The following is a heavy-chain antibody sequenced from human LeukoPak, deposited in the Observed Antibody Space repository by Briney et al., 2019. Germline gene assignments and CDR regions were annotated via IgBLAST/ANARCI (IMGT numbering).Heavy chain of an antibody. J-gene: IGHJ4*02. Sequence: GASVKVSCKASGGTFSSYAISWVRQAPGQGLEWMGGIIPIFGTANYAQKFQGRVTITADESTSTAYMELSSLRSEDTAVYYCARGIEIFGVVPFDYWGQGTLVTVSS. CDR2: IIPIFGTA. CDR1: GGTFSSYA. V-gene: IGHV1-69*13. D-gene: IGHD3-3*01. CDR3: ARGIEIFGVVPFDY.